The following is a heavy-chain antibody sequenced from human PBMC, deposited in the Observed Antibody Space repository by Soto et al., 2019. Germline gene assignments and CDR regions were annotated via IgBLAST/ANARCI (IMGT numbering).Heavy chain of an antibody. CDR1: GGSFSGYY. J-gene: IGHJ4*02. D-gene: IGHD2-2*02. CDR3: ARAGVGYCSSTSCYTEH. Sequence: QVQLQQWGAGLLKPSETLSLTCAVYGGSFSGYYWSWIRQPPGKGLEWIGEINHSGSTNYNPSLKSRVTISVATSKNQFSLKLSSVTAADTAVYYCARAGVGYCSSTSCYTEHWGQGTLVTVSS. CDR2: INHSGST. V-gene: IGHV4-34*01.